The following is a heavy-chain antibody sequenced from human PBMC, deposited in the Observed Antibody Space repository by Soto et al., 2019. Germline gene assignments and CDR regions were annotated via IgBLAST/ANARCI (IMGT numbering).Heavy chain of an antibody. V-gene: IGHV3-21*06. CDR1: GFIFSSHN. J-gene: IGHJ6*02. Sequence: LRLSCAASGFIFSSHNMNWVRQAPGKGLEWVSSITGSSSYIFYADSVKGRFTISRDNAKNTVYLQMSSLRAEDTGVYYCARLVASETGYGMDVWGQGTTVTVSS. CDR2: ITGSSSYI. D-gene: IGHD3-9*01. CDR3: ARLVASETGYGMDV.